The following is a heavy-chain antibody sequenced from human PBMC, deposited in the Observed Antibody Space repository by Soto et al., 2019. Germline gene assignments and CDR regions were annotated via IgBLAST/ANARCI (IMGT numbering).Heavy chain of an antibody. CDR3: ARWDDLRFSSATGFDY. Sequence: PGESLKISCKGSGYSFTSYWIGWVRQMPGKCLECMGIIYPGDSDTRYSPSFQGQVTISADKSISTAYLQWSSLKASDTAMYYCARWDDLRFSSATGFDYWGQGTLVTVSS. D-gene: IGHD3-3*01. CDR1: GYSFTSYW. V-gene: IGHV5-51*01. CDR2: IYPGDSDT. J-gene: IGHJ4*02.